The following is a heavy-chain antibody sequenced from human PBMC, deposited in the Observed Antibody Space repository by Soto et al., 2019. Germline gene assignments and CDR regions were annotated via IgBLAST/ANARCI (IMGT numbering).Heavy chain of an antibody. CDR3: ARTTAVPNTLRSRYFFDY. D-gene: IGHD4-17*01. J-gene: IGHJ4*02. CDR1: GGSVSDKTYY. CDR2: VYYSGTT. Sequence: SETLSFTCSVSGGSVSDKTYYWSWIRQPPGKRLEWIGYVYYSGTTNYNPSLKSRVTISVDLSKNRFSLRLSSVTTADTALYYCARTTAVPNTLRSRYFFDYWGQGTLVTVSS. V-gene: IGHV4-61*01.